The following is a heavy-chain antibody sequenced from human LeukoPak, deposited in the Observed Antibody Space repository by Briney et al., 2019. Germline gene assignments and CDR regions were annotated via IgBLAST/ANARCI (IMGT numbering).Heavy chain of an antibody. D-gene: IGHD2-2*01. CDR3: STMTVVPTDY. V-gene: IGHV3-15*01. J-gene: IGHJ4*02. Sequence: PGGSLRLSCAASGFTFSNAWMSWVRQAPGKGLEWIGRIKSKTDGGTTDHAAPVKGRFTISRDDSKNTLYLQMNSMKTEDTAVYYCSTMTVVPTDYWGQGTLVTVSS. CDR1: GFTFSNAW. CDR2: IKSKTDGGTT.